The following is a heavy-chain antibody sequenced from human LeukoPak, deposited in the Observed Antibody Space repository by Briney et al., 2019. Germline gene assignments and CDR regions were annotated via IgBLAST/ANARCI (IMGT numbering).Heavy chain of an antibody. D-gene: IGHD6-6*01. Sequence: SETLSLTCTVSGGSVRRGDYYWTWIRQPAGSGLEWIGRIYTSGTTDYNPSLRTRVTISVVASRNQFSLNLSSVTAADTAVYYCARWSGSVTARNYYYYMDVWGEGTTVTVSS. CDR1: GGSVRRGDYY. CDR2: IYTSGTT. J-gene: IGHJ6*03. V-gene: IGHV4-61*02. CDR3: ARWSGSVTARNYYYYMDV.